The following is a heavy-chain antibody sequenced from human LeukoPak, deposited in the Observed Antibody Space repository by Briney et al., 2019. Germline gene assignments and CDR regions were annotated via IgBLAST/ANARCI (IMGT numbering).Heavy chain of an antibody. D-gene: IGHD2-15*01. Sequence: GRSLRLSCAVSGFTVNNNYMTWVRQAPGKGLEWVSVVYSGGTTSYADSVKGRFTISRDNSKNMVYLQMNSLRTEDTAVYYCARVDWGQRFGGAIDIWGQGTMVIVSS. CDR2: VYSGGTT. V-gene: IGHV3-53*01. CDR1: GFTVNNNY. CDR3: ARVDWGQRFGGAIDI. J-gene: IGHJ3*02.